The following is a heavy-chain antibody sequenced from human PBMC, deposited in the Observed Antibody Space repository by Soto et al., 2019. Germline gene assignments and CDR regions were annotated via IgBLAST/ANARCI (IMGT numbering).Heavy chain of an antibody. Sequence: GGSLRLSXAASGFIVSDSYMSWVRQAPGKGLEWVSVIYSGGSAFYADSVRGRFTISRDNSKNTLFIQMNSLRAEDTAVYYCAREASCGGDCYVDYWGQGTLVTVSS. V-gene: IGHV3-53*01. CDR2: IYSGGSA. J-gene: IGHJ4*02. CDR3: AREASCGGDCYVDY. D-gene: IGHD2-21*02. CDR1: GFIVSDSY.